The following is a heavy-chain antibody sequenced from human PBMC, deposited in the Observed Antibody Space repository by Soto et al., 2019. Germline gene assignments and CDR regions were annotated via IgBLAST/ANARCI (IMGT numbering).Heavy chain of an antibody. V-gene: IGHV3-23*01. CDR3: AKTPRGAVGVTGFDAFDI. Sequence: GGSLRLSCAASGFTFSIYAMSWVRQAPGKGLEWVSVIRGSGGSTYYADSVKGRFTISRDNSKNTLYLQMNTLRVEDTAIYYCAKTPRGAVGVTGFDAFDIWGQGTMVTVSS. D-gene: IGHD1-26*01. CDR2: IRGSGGST. CDR1: GFTFSIYA. J-gene: IGHJ3*02.